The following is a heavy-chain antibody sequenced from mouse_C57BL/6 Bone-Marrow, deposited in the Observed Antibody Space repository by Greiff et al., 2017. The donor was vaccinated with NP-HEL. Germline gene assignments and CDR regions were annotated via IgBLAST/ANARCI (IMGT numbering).Heavy chain of an antibody. CDR2: SRNKANDYTT. J-gene: IGHJ1*03. Sequence: EVKLMESGGGLVQSGRSLRLSCATSGFTFSDFYMEWVRQAPGKGLEWIAASRNKANDYTTEYSASVKGRFIVSRDTSQSILYLQMNALRAEDTAIYYCARDGGDFDVWGTGTTVTVSS. CDR1: GFTFSDFY. CDR3: ARDGGDFDV. V-gene: IGHV7-1*01.